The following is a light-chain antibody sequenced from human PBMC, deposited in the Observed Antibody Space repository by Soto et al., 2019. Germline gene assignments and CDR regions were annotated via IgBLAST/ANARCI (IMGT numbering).Light chain of an antibody. Sequence: DIQMTQSPSSLSASIGDRVIITCRASQGISNWLAWYQQKAEKVPKLLIYAASTLQSGVPSRFSGSGSGTDFTLTISSLQPEDVATYFCQTYNSALWTFGQGTKVEIK. V-gene: IGKV1-27*01. J-gene: IGKJ1*01. CDR2: AAS. CDR1: QGISNW. CDR3: QTYNSALWT.